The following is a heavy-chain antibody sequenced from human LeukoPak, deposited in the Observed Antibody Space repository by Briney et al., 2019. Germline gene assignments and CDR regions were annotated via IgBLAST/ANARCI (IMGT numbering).Heavy chain of an antibody. D-gene: IGHD6-6*01. CDR1: GGSISSYY. CDR3: ARHRGSSSSVGWFDP. V-gene: IGHV4-4*07. Sequence: SETLSLTCTGSGGSISSYYWSWIRQPAGKGLEWIGRIYTSGSTNYNPSLKSRVTMSVDTSKNQFSLKLSSVTAADTAVYYCARHRGSSSSVGWFDPWGQGTLVTVSS. J-gene: IGHJ5*02. CDR2: IYTSGST.